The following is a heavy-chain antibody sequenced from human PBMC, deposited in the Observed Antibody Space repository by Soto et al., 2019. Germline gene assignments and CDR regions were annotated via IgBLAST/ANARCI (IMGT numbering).Heavy chain of an antibody. Sequence: KESGPTLVKPTQTLTLTCTFSGFSLSASGVNVGWFRQPPGEALEWLALIYWDDDKRYSPSLKSRLSITKDTSKNQVVLTMTNMDPVDTATYYCAHGRYNANWDWFDPWGQGTLVTVSS. V-gene: IGHV2-5*02. CDR2: IYWDDDK. D-gene: IGHD1-20*01. J-gene: IGHJ5*02. CDR3: AHGRYNANWDWFDP. CDR1: GFSLSASGVN.